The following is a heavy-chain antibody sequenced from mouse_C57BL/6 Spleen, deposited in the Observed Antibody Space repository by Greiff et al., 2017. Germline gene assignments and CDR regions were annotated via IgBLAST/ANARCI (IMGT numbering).Heavy chain of an antibody. J-gene: IGHJ3*01. D-gene: IGHD2-4*01. CDR1: GYTFTSYW. CDR3: ARDYDGAPRFAY. V-gene: IGHV1-64*01. CDR2: IHPNSGST. Sequence: QVQLQQPGAELVKPGASVKLSCKASGYTFTSYWMHWVKQRPGQGLEWIGMIHPNSGSTNYNEKFKSKATLTVDKSSSTAYMQLSSLTSEDSAVYYCARDYDGAPRFAYWGQGTLVTVSA.